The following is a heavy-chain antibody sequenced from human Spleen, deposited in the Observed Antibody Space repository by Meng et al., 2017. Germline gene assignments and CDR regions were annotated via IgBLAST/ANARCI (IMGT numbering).Heavy chain of an antibody. CDR1: GFTFSSYE. V-gene: IGHV3-48*03. CDR3: ARDLYSGSYYDSFDY. CDR2: ISSSGSTI. Sequence: GGSLRLSCAASGFTFSSYEMNWIRQAPGKGLEWVSYISSSGSTIYYADSVKGRFTISRDNAKNSLYLQMNSLRAEDTAVYYCARDLYSGSYYDSFDYWGQGTLVTVSS. D-gene: IGHD1-26*01. J-gene: IGHJ4*02.